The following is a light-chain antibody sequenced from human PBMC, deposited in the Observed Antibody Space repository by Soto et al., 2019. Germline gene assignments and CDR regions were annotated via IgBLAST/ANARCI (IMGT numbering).Light chain of an antibody. J-gene: IGLJ1*01. Sequence: QSVLTQPRSVSGSPGQSVTISCTGTSSDVGAYKYVSWYQHYPGEAPKVVIYDVTQRPSGVPDRFSGTKSGNTASLTISGLQAEDEADYYCCSYAGSYTWVFGSGTKVTVL. CDR2: DVT. CDR3: CSYAGSYTWV. V-gene: IGLV2-11*01. CDR1: SSDVGAYKY.